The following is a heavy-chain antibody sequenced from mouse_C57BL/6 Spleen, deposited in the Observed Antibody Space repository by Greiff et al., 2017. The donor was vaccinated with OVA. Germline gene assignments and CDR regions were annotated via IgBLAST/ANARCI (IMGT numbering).Heavy chain of an antibody. Sequence: EVHLVESEGGLVQPGRSMKLSCTASGFTFSDYYMAWVRQVPEKGLEWVANINYDGSSTYYLDSLKSRFIISRDNAKNNLYLQRSSLKADDTDTYYSARERYYYGRSWYFDVWGTGTTVTVSS. V-gene: IGHV5-16*01. CDR1: GFTFSDYY. J-gene: IGHJ1*03. D-gene: IGHD1-1*01. CDR2: INYDGSST. CDR3: ARERYYYGRSWYFDV.